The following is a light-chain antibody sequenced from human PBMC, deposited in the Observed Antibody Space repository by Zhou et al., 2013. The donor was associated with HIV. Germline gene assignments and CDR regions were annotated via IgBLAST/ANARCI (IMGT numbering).Light chain of an antibody. CDR2: VGS. CDR1: LTLLHSNGYNY. J-gene: IGKJ2*01. V-gene: IGKV2-28*01. CDR3: MQGLQTPFT. Sequence: EIVMTQSPLSLPVSPGEPASISCRSSLTLLHSNGYNYLDWYLQKPGQSPQLLIYVGSSRASGVSDRFSGSGSGTDFTLRISRVEPDDVGIYYCMQGLQTPFTFGQGTKLEIK.